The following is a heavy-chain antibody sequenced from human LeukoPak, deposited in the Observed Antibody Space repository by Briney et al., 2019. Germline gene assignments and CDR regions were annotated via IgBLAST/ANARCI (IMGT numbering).Heavy chain of an antibody. V-gene: IGHV4-34*01. J-gene: IGHJ4*02. CDR2: INHSGST. D-gene: IGHD2-2*01. CDR1: GGSFSGYY. Sequence: SETLSLTCAVYGGSFSGYYWSWIRQPPGKGLEWIGEINHSGSTNYNPSLKSRVTISVDTSKNQFSLKLSSVTAADTAVYYCARRVGWVVPAASFDYWGQGTLVTVSS. CDR3: ARRVGWVVPAASFDY.